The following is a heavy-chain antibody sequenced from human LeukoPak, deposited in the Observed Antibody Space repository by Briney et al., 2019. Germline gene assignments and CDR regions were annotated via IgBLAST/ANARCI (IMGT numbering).Heavy chain of an antibody. CDR2: ISSSGSTI. CDR1: GFTVSSYE. D-gene: IGHD1-7*01. J-gene: IGHJ4*02. V-gene: IGHV3-48*03. CDR3: ARVGAYNWNYICDY. Sequence: GGSLRLSCAASGFTVSSYEMDWVRQAPGKGLEWVSYISSSGSTIYYADSVKGRFTISRDNAKNSLFLQMKSLRAEDTAVYYCARVGAYNWNYICDYWVQGTQVTVSS.